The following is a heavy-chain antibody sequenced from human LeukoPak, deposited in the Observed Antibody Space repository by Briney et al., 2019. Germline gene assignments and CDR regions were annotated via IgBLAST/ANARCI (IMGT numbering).Heavy chain of an antibody. D-gene: IGHD3-10*01. V-gene: IGHV3-33*08. CDR3: ARDSGRGSGSLFDY. J-gene: IGHJ4*02. CDR2: IWYDGSNK. Sequence: PGGSLRLSCAASGFTFSTYAIHWLRQAPGKGLEWVAVIWYDGSNKYYTDSVKGRFTISRDSSKNTVYLQMDSLRAEDTAVYYCARDSGRGSGSLFDYWGQGTLVTVSS. CDR1: GFTFSTYA.